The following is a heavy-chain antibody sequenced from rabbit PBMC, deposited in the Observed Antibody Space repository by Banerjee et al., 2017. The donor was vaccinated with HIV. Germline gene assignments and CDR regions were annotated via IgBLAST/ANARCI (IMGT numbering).Heavy chain of an antibody. J-gene: IGHJ4*01. CDR1: GFTLSSYW. Sequence: QEQLEESGGDLVKPEGSLTLTCTASGFTLSSYWMCWVRQAPGKGLEWIGCIAGGSIGTTYYASWAKGPFTISKTSSTTVTLQMTSLTAADTATYFCARDLAGVIGWNFNLWGPGTLVTVS. CDR2: IAGGSIGTT. CDR3: ARDLAGVIGWNFNL. D-gene: IGHD4-1*01. V-gene: IGHV1S45*01.